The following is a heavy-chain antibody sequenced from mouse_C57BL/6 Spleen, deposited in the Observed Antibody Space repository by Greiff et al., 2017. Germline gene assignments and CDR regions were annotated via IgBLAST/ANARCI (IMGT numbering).Heavy chain of an antibody. CDR2: IDPSDSYT. CDR3: ARWTIYYDNYCAMDY. CDR1: GYTFTSYW. V-gene: IGHV1-50*01. Sequence: QVQLQQPGAELVKPGASVKLSCKASGYTFTSYWMQWVKQRPGQGLEWIGEIDPSDSYTKYNQQFKSKATLTVDPSSSNAYMQLNSVTSEDSAVYFYARWTIYYDNYCAMDYWGQGTSVTVSS. D-gene: IGHD2-1*01. J-gene: IGHJ4*01.